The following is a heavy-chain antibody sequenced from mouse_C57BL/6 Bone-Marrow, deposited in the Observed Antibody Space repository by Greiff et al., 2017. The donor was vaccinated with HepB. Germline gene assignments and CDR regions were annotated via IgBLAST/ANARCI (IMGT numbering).Heavy chain of an antibody. V-gene: IGHV1-66*01. J-gene: IGHJ1*03. Sequence: QVQLQQSGPELVKPGASVKISCKASGYSFTSYYIHWVKQRPGQGLEWIRWIYPGSGNTKYNEKFKGKATLTADTSSSTAYMQLSSLTSEDSAVYYCARGDYYYGSSWYWYFDVWGTGTTVTVSS. CDR1: GYSFTSYY. D-gene: IGHD1-1*01. CDR3: ARGDYYYGSSWYWYFDV. CDR2: IYPGSGNT.